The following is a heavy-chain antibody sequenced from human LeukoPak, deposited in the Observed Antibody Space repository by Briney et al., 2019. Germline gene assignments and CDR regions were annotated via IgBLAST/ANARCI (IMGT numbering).Heavy chain of an antibody. CDR1: GFTFTHYW. Sequence: GGSLRLSCRVSGFTFTHYWMHWVRQAPGKALVWVARINGDGGSTMHADSVKGRFTISRDNAKNSLYLQMNSLRAEDTAVYYCARDGFLLWFGELSYFDYCGQGTLVTVSS. D-gene: IGHD3-10*01. J-gene: IGHJ4*02. CDR3: ARDGFLLWFGELSYFDY. CDR2: INGDGGST. V-gene: IGHV3-74*03.